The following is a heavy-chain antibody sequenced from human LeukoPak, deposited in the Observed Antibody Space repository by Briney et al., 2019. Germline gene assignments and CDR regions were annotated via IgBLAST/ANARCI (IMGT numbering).Heavy chain of an antibody. D-gene: IGHD3-10*01. J-gene: IGHJ5*02. Sequence: SETLSLTCAVSGGSISSYYWSWIRQPAGKGLEWIGRIYTSGSTNYNPSLKSRVTMSVDTSKNQFPLKLSSVTAADTAVYYCARDPGVVRGVPNWFDPWGQGTLVTVSS. V-gene: IGHV4-4*07. CDR2: IYTSGST. CDR1: GGSISSYY. CDR3: ARDPGVVRGVPNWFDP.